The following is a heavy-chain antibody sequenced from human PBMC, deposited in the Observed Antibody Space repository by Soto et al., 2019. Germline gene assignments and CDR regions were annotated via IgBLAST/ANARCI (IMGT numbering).Heavy chain of an antibody. CDR3: ARGVDVVVVAASDGMDV. Sequence: SETLSLTCAVYGGSFSGYYWSWIRQPPGKGLEWIGEINHSGSTNYNPSLKSRVTISVDTSKNQFSLKLSSVTAADTAVYYCARGVDVVVVAASDGMDVWGQGTTVTVSS. CDR1: GGSFSGYY. D-gene: IGHD2-15*01. CDR2: INHSGST. V-gene: IGHV4-34*01. J-gene: IGHJ6*02.